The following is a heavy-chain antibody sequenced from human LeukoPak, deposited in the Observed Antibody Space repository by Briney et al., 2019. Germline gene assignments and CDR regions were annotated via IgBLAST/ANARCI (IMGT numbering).Heavy chain of an antibody. CDR3: ARDYDSSGIDY. CDR2: ISSNGGST. Sequence: GGSLRLSCAASGFTFSSYAMHWVRQAPRKGLEYVSAISSNGGSTYYANSVKGRFTISRDNSKNTLYLQMGSLRAEDMAVYYCARDYDSSGIDYWGQGTLVTVSS. D-gene: IGHD3-22*01. V-gene: IGHV3-64*01. J-gene: IGHJ4*02. CDR1: GFTFSSYA.